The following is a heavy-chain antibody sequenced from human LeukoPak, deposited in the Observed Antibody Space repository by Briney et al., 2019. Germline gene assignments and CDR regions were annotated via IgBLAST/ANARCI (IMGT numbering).Heavy chain of an antibody. CDR3: ARQIGGDYVWGSYPTSIDY. CDR1: GGSISSYY. CDR2: IYYSGST. V-gene: IGHV4-59*01. D-gene: IGHD3-16*01. J-gene: IGHJ4*02. Sequence: SETLSLTCTVSGGSISSYYWSWIRQPPGKGLEWIGYIYYSGSTNYNPSLKSRVTISVDTSKNQFSLKLSSVTAADTAVYYCARQIGGDYVWGSYPTSIDYWGQGTLVTVSS.